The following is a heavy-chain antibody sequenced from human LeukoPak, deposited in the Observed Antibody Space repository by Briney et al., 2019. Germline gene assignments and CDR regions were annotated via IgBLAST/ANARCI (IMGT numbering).Heavy chain of an antibody. CDR2: ISGSGGSK. CDR1: GFTFSSYA. V-gene: IGHV3-23*01. D-gene: IGHD5-12*01. J-gene: IGHJ4*02. CDR3: AKESSVASAGLLDY. Sequence: GGSLRLSCAASGFTFSSYAMSWVRQAPEKGLEWVSSISGSGGSKWFADSVKGRFTISRDNSENTLYLQMNRLRAEDTALYYCAKESSVASAGLLDYWGQGTLVTVSS.